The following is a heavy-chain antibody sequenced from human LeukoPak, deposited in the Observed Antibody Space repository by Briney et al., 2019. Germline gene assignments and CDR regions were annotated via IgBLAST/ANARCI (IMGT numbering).Heavy chain of an antibody. Sequence: ETLSLTCTVSGGSISSYYWSWVRQAPGKGLEWVSNINWNGGSTGYADSVKGRFTISRDNVKNSLYLQMNSLRAEDTALYYCARGYYYDSSAYPGDYWGQGTLVTVSS. D-gene: IGHD3-22*01. CDR1: GGSISSYY. J-gene: IGHJ4*02. CDR2: INWNGGST. CDR3: ARGYYYDSSAYPGDY. V-gene: IGHV3-20*04.